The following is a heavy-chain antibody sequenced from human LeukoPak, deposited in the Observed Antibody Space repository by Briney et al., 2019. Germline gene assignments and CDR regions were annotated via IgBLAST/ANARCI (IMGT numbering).Heavy chain of an antibody. J-gene: IGHJ4*02. CDR1: GFTFSSYG. D-gene: IGHD3-22*01. CDR2: ISGSGGST. CDR3: ARETSDSSGYHYFDY. V-gene: IGHV3-23*01. Sequence: GGSLRLSCAASGFTFSSYGMSWVRQAPGKGLEWVSAISGSGGSTYYADSVKGRFTISRDNSKNTLYLQMNSLRAEDTAVYYCARETSDSSGYHYFDYWGQGTLVTVSS.